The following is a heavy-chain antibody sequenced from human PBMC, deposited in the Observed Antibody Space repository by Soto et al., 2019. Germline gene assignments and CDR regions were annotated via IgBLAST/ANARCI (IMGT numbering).Heavy chain of an antibody. CDR3: ARHINRYGGGDWFDP. D-gene: IGHD3-16*01. J-gene: IGHJ5*02. CDR2: IYYSGST. V-gene: IGHV4-39*01. CDR1: GGSISSSSYY. Sequence: SETLSLTCTVSGGSISSSSYYWGWIRQPPGKGLEWIGSIYYSGSTYYSPSLKSRVTISVDTSKNQFSLKLSSVTAADTALYYCARHINRYGGGDWFDPWGQGTLVTVSS.